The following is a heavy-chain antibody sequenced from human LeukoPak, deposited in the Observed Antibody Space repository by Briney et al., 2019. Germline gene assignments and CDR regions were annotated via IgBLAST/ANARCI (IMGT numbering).Heavy chain of an antibody. V-gene: IGHV3-21*01. CDR3: ARSTGSYSNPLDY. J-gene: IGHJ4*02. D-gene: IGHD1-26*01. CDR2: ISSSSSYI. Sequence: GSPRPSWAAFGITLSSHNKNWVRQAPGKGPEWVSSISSSSSYIYYADSVKGRFTISRDNAKNSLYLQMNSLRAEDTAVYYCARSTGSYSNPLDYWGQGTLVTVSS. CDR1: GITLSSHN.